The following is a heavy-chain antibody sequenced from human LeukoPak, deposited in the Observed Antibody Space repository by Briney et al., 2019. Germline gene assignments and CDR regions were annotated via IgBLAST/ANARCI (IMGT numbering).Heavy chain of an antibody. CDR2: INHSGST. V-gene: IGHV4-34*01. J-gene: IGHJ4*02. D-gene: IGHD6-13*01. Sequence: SETLSLTCVVYGGSFSGYYWSWIRQPPGKGLEWIGEINHSGSTNYNPSLKSRVTISVDTSKNQFSLKLSSVAAADTAVYYCARRGSSSIAASWGQGTLVTVSS. CDR1: GGSFSGYY. CDR3: ARRGSSSIAAS.